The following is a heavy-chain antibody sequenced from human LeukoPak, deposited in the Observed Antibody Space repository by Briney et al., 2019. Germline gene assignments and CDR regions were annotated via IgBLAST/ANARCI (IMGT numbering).Heavy chain of an antibody. Sequence: GGSLRLSCAASGFTFSGHNMNWVRQAPGKGLEWISFVSISSGTIYYADSVNGRFRISRDNAKSSLDLEMNSLRAEDTAVYYCARASNYYDSSGYSWRDYFDYWGQGTLVTVSS. D-gene: IGHD3-22*01. V-gene: IGHV3-48*04. CDR2: VSISSGTI. J-gene: IGHJ4*02. CDR1: GFTFSGHN. CDR3: ARASNYYDSSGYSWRDYFDY.